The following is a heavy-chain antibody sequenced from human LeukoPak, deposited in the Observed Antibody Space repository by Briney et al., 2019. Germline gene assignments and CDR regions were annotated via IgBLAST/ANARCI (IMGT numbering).Heavy chain of an antibody. CDR1: GYSISSDYY. CDR3: EREEGIRDLGFDAFDI. CDR2: IYHTGTP. V-gene: IGHV4-38-2*02. J-gene: IGHJ3*02. Sequence: SETLSLTCTVSGYSISSDYYWGWIRQSPGKGLEWIGSIYHTGTPYYNPSLKSRVTISIDTSKNQFSVKLSSVTATDTAVYFCEREEGIRDLGFDAFDIWGQGTMVTVSS. D-gene: IGHD3-9*01.